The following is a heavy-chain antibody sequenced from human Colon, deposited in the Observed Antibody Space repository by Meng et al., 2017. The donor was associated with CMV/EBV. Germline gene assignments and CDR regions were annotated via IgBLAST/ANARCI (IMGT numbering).Heavy chain of an antibody. D-gene: IGHD3-3*01. CDR1: GFIVTSNF. V-gene: IGHV3-66*02. CDR3: ARGGGAVGYYYYGMDV. J-gene: IGHJ6*02. Sequence: GGSLRLSCTASGFIVTSNFMNWVRQAPGKGLEWVSVLYSGGSVFYADSVKGRFTISRDTSNNTLHLQMNSLRVEDTAVYYCARGGGAVGYYYYGMDVWGQGTTVTVSS. CDR2: LYSGGSV.